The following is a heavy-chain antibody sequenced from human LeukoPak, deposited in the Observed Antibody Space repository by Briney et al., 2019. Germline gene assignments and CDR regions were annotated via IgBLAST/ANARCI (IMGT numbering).Heavy chain of an antibody. Sequence: SETLSLTCTVSGASISSYYWSWIRQPPGKGLEWIGYVYYSGSTNYTPSLKSRVTMSVDTSKNPFSLNLRSVTAADTAVYYCARDRWLAFWSQATLVTVSS. V-gene: IGHV4-59*01. CDR1: GASISSYY. D-gene: IGHD2-15*01. CDR3: ARDRWLAF. CDR2: VYYSGST. J-gene: IGHJ4*02.